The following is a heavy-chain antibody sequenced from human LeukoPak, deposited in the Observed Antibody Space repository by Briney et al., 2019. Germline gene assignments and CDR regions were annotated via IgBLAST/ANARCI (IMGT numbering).Heavy chain of an antibody. J-gene: IGHJ4*02. CDR2: IKQDGSEK. CDR3: AGDYSSGWYVNY. Sequence: GGSLRLSCAASGFIFSSYWMSWVRQAPGKGLEWVANIKQDGSEKSYVDSVKGRFTISRDNAKNSLYLQMNSLRAEDTAVYYCAGDYSSGWYVNYWGQGTLVTVSS. V-gene: IGHV3-7*01. CDR1: GFIFSSYW. D-gene: IGHD6-19*01.